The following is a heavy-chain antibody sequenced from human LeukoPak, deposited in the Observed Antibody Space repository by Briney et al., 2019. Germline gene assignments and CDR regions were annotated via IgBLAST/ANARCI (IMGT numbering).Heavy chain of an antibody. D-gene: IGHD5-12*01. CDR1: GYTFSSYG. V-gene: IGHV1-18*04. Sequence: ASVKVSCKASGYTFSSYGISWVRQAPAQGLEWMGWISAYTGNTNYAQNLQDRLTMTTDTSTNTAYMELRSLRSDDTALYYCARGLRVFSSGYEGNDYWGQGTLVTVSS. CDR2: ISAYTGNT. J-gene: IGHJ4*02. CDR3: ARGLRVFSSGYEGNDY.